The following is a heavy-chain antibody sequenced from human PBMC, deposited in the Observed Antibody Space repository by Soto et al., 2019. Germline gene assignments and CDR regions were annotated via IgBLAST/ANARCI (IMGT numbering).Heavy chain of an antibody. CDR1: GYTFTTFG. D-gene: IGHD2-2*01. Sequence: ASVKVSCKASGYTFTTFGISWVRQAPGQGLGWMGWISTYNGDTKYAQKFQGRVTMTTDTSTSTAYMELRNLRSDDTAVYFCARDYCISSSCYGPDYWGQGTLVTVSS. CDR3: ARDYCISSSCYGPDY. V-gene: IGHV1-18*01. CDR2: ISTYNGDT. J-gene: IGHJ4*02.